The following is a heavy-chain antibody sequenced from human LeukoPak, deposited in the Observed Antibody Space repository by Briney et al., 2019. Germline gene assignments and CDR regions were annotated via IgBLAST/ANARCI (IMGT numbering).Heavy chain of an antibody. Sequence: PGGSLRLSCTASGFPLNAYAMHSVRQAPGKGLEWVSLLAYDGTNKQYEYSLKGRFTISRDNSKNTLYLQMDSLRAGDTAVYYCARRSGIAVAGAFDYWGQGTLVTVSS. CDR2: LAYDGTNK. CDR3: ARRSGIAVAGAFDY. V-gene: IGHV3-30*04. J-gene: IGHJ4*02. D-gene: IGHD6-19*01. CDR1: GFPLNAYA.